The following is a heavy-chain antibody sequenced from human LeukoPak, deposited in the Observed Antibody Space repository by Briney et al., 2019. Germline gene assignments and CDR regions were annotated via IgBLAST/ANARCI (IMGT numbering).Heavy chain of an antibody. Sequence: PGGSLRLSCAASGFTFNSNAMSWVRQAPGKGLEWVSAISGSGVNTYYADPEKGRFTIARNNSKNTVFLQVNSLRADDTAVYYCAKEKMEQNSGPSGFDPWGQGTMVTVSS. CDR2: ISGSGVNT. D-gene: IGHD1/OR15-1a*01. V-gene: IGHV3-23*01. CDR3: AKEKMEQNSGPSGFDP. CDR1: GFTFNSNA. J-gene: IGHJ5*02.